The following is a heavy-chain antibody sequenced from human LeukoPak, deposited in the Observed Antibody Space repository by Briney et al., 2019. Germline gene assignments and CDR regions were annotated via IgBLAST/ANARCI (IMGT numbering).Heavy chain of an antibody. CDR1: GGSISSYY. CDR2: INYSGST. CDR3: ARDCSGASCYDY. J-gene: IGHJ4*02. Sequence: SETLSLTCTVSGGSISSYYWGWIRQPPGKGLEWIGYINYSGSTNYNPSLKSRVTISLDTPRNQFSLKLSSVTAADTAVYYCARDCSGASCYDYWGQGTLVTVSS. V-gene: IGHV4-59*01. D-gene: IGHD2-15*01.